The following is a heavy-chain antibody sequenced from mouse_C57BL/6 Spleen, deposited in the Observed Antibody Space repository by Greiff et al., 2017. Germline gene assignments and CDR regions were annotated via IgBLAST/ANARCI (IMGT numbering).Heavy chain of an antibody. CDR3: ARSPNWDVGCAY. D-gene: IGHD4-1*01. CDR2: IDPEDGET. CDR1: GFNIKDYY. J-gene: IGHJ3*01. V-gene: IGHV14-2*01. Sequence: EVKLQESGAELVKPGASVKLSCTASGFNIKDYYMHWVKQRTEQGLEWIGRIDPEDGETKYAPKFQGKATITADTSTNTAYLQLSSLTSEDTAVYYCARSPNWDVGCAYWGQGTLVTVSA.